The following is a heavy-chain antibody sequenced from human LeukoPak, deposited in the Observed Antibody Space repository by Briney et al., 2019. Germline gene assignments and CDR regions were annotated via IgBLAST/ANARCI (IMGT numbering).Heavy chain of an antibody. V-gene: IGHV3-21*01. CDR2: ITSSSSYI. J-gene: IGHJ4*02. CDR1: GFTFSSYS. Sequence: GGSLRLSCAASGFTFSSYSMNWVRQAPGKGLEWVSSITSSSSYIYYADSVKGRFTISRDNAKNSLYLQMNSLGDEDTAVYYCARDQIVGATGFGYWGQGTLVTVSS. D-gene: IGHD1-26*01. CDR3: ARDQIVGATGFGY.